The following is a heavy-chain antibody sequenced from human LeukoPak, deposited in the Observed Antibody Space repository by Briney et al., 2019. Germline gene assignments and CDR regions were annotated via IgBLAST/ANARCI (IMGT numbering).Heavy chain of an antibody. CDR2: IYYSGST. CDR3: ARSNAGDRAFDY. D-gene: IGHD7-27*01. V-gene: IGHV4-31*03. Sequence: PSETLSLTCTVSGGSISSGGYYWSWIRQHPGKGLEWIGYIYYSGSTYYNPYLKSRVTISVDTSKNQFSLKLSSVTAADTAVYYCARSNAGDRAFDYWGQGTLVTVPS. CDR1: GGSISSGGYY. J-gene: IGHJ4*02.